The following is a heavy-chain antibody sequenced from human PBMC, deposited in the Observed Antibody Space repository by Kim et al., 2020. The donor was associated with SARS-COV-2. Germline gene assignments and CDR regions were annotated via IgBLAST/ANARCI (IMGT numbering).Heavy chain of an antibody. J-gene: IGHJ4*02. CDR3: ARVADYIY. CDR2: GSEK. D-gene: IGHD4-4*01. Sequence: GSEKYYVDSVKGRFTISRDNAKNSLYLQMNSLRAEDTAVYYCARVADYIYWGQGTLVTVSS. V-gene: IGHV3-7*01.